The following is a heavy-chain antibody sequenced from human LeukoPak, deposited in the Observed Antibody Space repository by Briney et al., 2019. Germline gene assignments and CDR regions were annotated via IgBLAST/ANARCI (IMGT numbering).Heavy chain of an antibody. CDR1: GFTFSSYA. J-gene: IGHJ4*02. V-gene: IGHV3-23*01. CDR3: AKDQTRDYGSGSYFRGIFGY. Sequence: PGGSLRLSCAASGFTFSSYAMSWVRQAPGKGLEWVSPISYSDGSTYYADSVKGRFTISRDNSKNTLYLQMNSLRAEDTAVYYCAKDQTRDYGSGSYFRGIFGYWGQGTLVTVSS. CDR2: ISYSDGST. D-gene: IGHD3-10*01.